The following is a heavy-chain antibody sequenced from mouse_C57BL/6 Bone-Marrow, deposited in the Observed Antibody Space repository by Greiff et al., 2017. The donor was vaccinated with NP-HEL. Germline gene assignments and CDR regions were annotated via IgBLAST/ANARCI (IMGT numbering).Heavy chain of an antibody. CDR2: FNSGGGST. V-gene: IGHV5-2*03. CDR3: ARHGDYAY. J-gene: IGHJ3*01. D-gene: IGHD2-13*01. CDR1: EYDFPSYA. Sequence: EVKLEESGGGLVQPGASLKLSCESNEYDFPSYAMSWVRKTPEQRLELVAAFNSGGGSTYYPDTLENRFITSRDNTKKTMYLPMSSLRVEDTAVYYCARHGDYAYWGQGTLVTVSA.